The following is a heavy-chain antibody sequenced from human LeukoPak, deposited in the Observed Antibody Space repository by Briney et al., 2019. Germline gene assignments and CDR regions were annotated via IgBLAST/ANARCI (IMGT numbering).Heavy chain of an antibody. Sequence: SQTLSLTCAVSGGSLSSGGYSWSWIRQPPGKGLARIAHIYHSGSTYYNPSLKSRVTISVDRSKNQFSLKLSSVTAADTAVYYCARVSNYDILTGYSLNAFDIWGQGTMVTVSP. CDR3: ARVSNYDILTGYSLNAFDI. CDR1: GGSLSSGGYS. CDR2: IYHSGST. J-gene: IGHJ3*02. D-gene: IGHD3-9*01. V-gene: IGHV4-30-2*01.